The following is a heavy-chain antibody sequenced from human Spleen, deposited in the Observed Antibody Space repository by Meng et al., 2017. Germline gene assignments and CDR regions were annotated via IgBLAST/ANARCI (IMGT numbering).Heavy chain of an antibody. CDR1: GGSVSSGGYY. V-gene: IGHV4-61*02. D-gene: IGHD2-8*01. Sequence: LRLSCSVSGGSVSSGGYYWSWIRQPAGKGLEWIGRVYSSGTSHYNPSLKSRVTISIDTSRNQFSLNLNSVTAADTAVYYCAKDISPLSGCIWDWGQGTLVTVSS. CDR3: AKDISPLSGCIWD. J-gene: IGHJ4*02. CDR2: VYSSGTS.